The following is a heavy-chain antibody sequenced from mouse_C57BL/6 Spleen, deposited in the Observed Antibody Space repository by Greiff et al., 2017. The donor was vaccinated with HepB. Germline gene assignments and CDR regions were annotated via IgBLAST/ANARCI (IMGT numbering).Heavy chain of an antibody. CDR3: ASPSSGPFAY. Sequence: VQVVESGPGLVQPSQSLSITCTVSGFSLTSYGVHWVRQSPGKGLEWLGVIWSGGSTDYNAAFISRLSISKDNSKSQVFFKMNSLQADDTSIYYCASPSSGPFAYWGQGTLVTVSA. J-gene: IGHJ3*01. CDR2: IWSGGST. D-gene: IGHD3-2*02. V-gene: IGHV2-2*01. CDR1: GFSLTSYG.